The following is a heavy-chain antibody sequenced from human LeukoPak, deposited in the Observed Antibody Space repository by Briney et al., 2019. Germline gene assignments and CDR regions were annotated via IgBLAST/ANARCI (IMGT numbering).Heavy chain of an antibody. CDR2: ISWNSGSI. Sequence: PGGSLRLSCAASGFTFDDYAMHWVRQAPGKGLEWVSGISWNSGSIGYADSVKGRFTISRDNAKNSLYLQMNSLRAEDTAVYYCARDLVPYSDILTGYWGYWGQGTLVTVSS. J-gene: IGHJ4*02. V-gene: IGHV3-9*01. CDR1: GFTFDDYA. CDR3: ARDLVPYSDILTGYWGY. D-gene: IGHD3-9*01.